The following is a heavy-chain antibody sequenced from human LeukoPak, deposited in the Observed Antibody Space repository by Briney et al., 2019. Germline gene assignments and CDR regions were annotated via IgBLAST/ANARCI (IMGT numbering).Heavy chain of an antibody. CDR3: TSNLMVRGVIDY. Sequence: GGSLRLSCAVSGFTFSGSAMHWVRQASGKGLEWVGGIRSKANSYATAYAASVKGRFTISRDDSKNTAYLQMNSLKTEDTAVYYCTSNLMVRGVIDYWGQGTLVTVSS. V-gene: IGHV3-73*01. CDR1: GFTFSGSA. CDR2: IRSKANSYAT. J-gene: IGHJ4*02. D-gene: IGHD3-10*01.